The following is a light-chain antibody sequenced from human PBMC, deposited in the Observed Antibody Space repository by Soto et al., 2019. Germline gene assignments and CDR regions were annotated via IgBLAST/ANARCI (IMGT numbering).Light chain of an antibody. CDR2: DTS. V-gene: IGKV3-20*01. CDR3: QQYGVTPPNT. J-gene: IGKJ4*01. CDR1: QSVTSNY. Sequence: EIVLTQSPGTLSLSPGERATLSCRASQSVTSNYLAWYQQKPGQAPRLLIYDTSTRATGIPDRFSGSGSGTDFTLTISGLEPEDFALYYCQQYGVTPPNTFGGGTKVDIK.